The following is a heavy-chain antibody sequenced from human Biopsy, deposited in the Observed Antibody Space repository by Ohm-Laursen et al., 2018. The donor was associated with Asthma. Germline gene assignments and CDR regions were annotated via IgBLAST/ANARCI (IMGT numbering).Heavy chain of an antibody. CDR1: VFTFDNYT. V-gene: IGHV3-30*04. CDR2: ISYDGSHT. D-gene: IGHD2-21*02. CDR3: ARGGLHYYEYYGMDV. J-gene: IGHJ6*02. Sequence: SLRLSCAASVFTFDNYTMHWVRQAPGKGLEWVTIISYDGSHTYYADSVEGRFTISRDNSKNTLFLQMSSLRPEDTAVYYCARGGLHYYEYYGMDVWGQGTTVTVSS.